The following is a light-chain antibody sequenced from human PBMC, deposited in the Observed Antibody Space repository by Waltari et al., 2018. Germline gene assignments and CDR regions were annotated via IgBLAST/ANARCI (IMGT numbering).Light chain of an antibody. CDR3: QYYGSAPRT. J-gene: IGKJ1*01. V-gene: IGKV3-20*01. CDR1: QRVTSGY. CDR2: TAS. Sequence: IVLTQSPGTLSLSPGERATLSCRASQRVTSGYIAWYQHKPGQAPRLLIYTASTRATGIPDRFSGSGSGTDFLLTINGLEPEDFAVYYCQYYGSAPRTFGQGTKVEIK.